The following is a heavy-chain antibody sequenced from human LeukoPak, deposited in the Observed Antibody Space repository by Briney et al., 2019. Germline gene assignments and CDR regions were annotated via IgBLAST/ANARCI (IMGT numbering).Heavy chain of an antibody. CDR3: ARDHAAMVKDYYYYYYMDV. J-gene: IGHJ6*03. V-gene: IGHV4-59*01. D-gene: IGHD5-18*01. CDR2: IYYSGST. CDR1: GGSISSYY. Sequence: SETLSLTCTVSGGSISSYYWSWIRQPPGKGLEWSGYIYYSGSTNYNPSLKSRVTISVDTSKNQFSLKLSSVTAADTAVYYCARDHAAMVKDYYYYYYMDVWGKGTTVTVSS.